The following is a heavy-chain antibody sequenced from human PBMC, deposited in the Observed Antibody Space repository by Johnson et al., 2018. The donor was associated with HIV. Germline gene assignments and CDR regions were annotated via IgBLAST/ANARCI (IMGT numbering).Heavy chain of an antibody. Sequence: QVQLMESGGGVVQPGGSLRLSCAASGFTFSSYGMHWVRQAPGKGLEWVAVIWYDGSNKYYADSVKGRFTISRDNATNSLYLQMTSLTADDAAVYYCARDASRGYGSELDAFDIWGQGTMVTVSS. D-gene: IGHD3-10*01. CDR1: GFTFSSYG. CDR2: IWYDGSNK. V-gene: IGHV3-33*01. J-gene: IGHJ3*02. CDR3: ARDASRGYGSELDAFDI.